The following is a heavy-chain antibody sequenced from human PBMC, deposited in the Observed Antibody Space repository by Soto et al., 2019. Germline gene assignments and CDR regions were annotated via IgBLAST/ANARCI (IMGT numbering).Heavy chain of an antibody. CDR1: GGSFSGYY. Sequence: QVQLQQWGAGLLKPSETLSLTCAVYGGSFSGYYWSWIRQPPGKGLEWIGEINHSGSTNYNPSLKSRVTISVDTSKNQFSLKLSSVTAADTAVYYCARFPYGDYGIDYWGQGTLVTVSS. CDR2: INHSGST. V-gene: IGHV4-34*01. CDR3: ARFPYGDYGIDY. J-gene: IGHJ4*02. D-gene: IGHD4-17*01.